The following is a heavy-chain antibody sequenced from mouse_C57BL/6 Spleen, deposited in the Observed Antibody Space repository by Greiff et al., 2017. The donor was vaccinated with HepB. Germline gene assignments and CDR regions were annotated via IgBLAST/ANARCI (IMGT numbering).Heavy chain of an antibody. CDR2: ISSGSSTI. D-gene: IGHD1-1*01. CDR3: ARGTTVFDY. CDR1: GFTFSDSA. J-gene: IGHJ2*01. V-gene: IGHV5-17*01. Sequence: EVKLMESGGGLVKPGGSLKLSCAASGFTFSDSATHWVRQAPEKGLEWVAYISSGSSTIYYADTVKGRFTISRDNAKNTLFLQMTSLRSEDTAMYYCARGTTVFDYWGQVTTLTVSS.